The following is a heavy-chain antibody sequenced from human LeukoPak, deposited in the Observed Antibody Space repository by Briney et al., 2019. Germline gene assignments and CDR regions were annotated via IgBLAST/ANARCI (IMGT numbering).Heavy chain of an antibody. CDR1: GFTFGDYA. CDR2: IRSKAYGGTT. V-gene: IGHV3-49*03. J-gene: IGHJ4*02. D-gene: IGHD6-19*01. Sequence: SGGSLRLSCTASGFTFGDYAMSWFRQAPGKGLEWVGFIRSKAYGGTTEYAASVKGRFTISRDDSKSIAYLQMNSLKTEDTAVYYCTREREGSGWPSPFDYWGQGTLVTVSS. CDR3: TREREGSGWPSPFDY.